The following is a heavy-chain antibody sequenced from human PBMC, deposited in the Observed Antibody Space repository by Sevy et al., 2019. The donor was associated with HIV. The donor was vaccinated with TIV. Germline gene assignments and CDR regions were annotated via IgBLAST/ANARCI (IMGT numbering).Heavy chain of an antibody. D-gene: IGHD1-26*01. J-gene: IGHJ4*02. CDR1: GGSITSLY. CDR3: SGENAWGRGYS. CDR2: IYYNGHV. Sequence: SETLSLTCTVSGGSITSLYWNWIRQPPGKGLEWIANIYYNGHVNYNPALKSRVTLSLDTSKNQFSLRLSSVTAADTAMYYCSGENAWGRGYSWGQGTLVTVSS. V-gene: IGHV4-59*08.